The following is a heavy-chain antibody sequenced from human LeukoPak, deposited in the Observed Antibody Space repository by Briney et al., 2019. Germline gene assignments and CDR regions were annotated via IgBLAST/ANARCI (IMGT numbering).Heavy chain of an antibody. CDR1: GFTFDDYA. Sequence: GGSLRLSCAASGFTFDDYAMHWVRQAPGKGLEWVSGISWNSGSIGYADSVKGRFTISRDNAKNSLYLQMNSLRAEDTALYYCAKIRAWQQLVDAFDIWGQGTMVTVSS. V-gene: IGHV3-9*01. D-gene: IGHD6-13*01. CDR3: AKIRAWQQLVDAFDI. J-gene: IGHJ3*02. CDR2: ISWNSGSI.